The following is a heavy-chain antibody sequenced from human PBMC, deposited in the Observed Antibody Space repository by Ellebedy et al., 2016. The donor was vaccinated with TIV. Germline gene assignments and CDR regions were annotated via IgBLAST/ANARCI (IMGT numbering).Heavy chain of an antibody. CDR1: GFTFSDYP. V-gene: IGHV3-30*04. CDR3: ARPTKEESSRWYFDC. Sequence: GGSLRLSCAASGFTFSDYPMHWVRQAPGKGLEWVAVISYDGTNKYYPDSVTGRFTISRDNSKNTLYLQMNSLRPEDMAVYYCARPTKEESSRWYFDCWGQGTLVTVSS. D-gene: IGHD6-13*01. J-gene: IGHJ4*02. CDR2: ISYDGTNK.